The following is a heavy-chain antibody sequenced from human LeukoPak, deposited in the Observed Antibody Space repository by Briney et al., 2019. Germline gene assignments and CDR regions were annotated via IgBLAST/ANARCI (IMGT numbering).Heavy chain of an antibody. CDR3: AKAPTDYYYYMDV. CDR1: GFTFDDYA. CDR2: ISWNSGSI. J-gene: IGHJ6*03. V-gene: IGHV3-9*01. Sequence: GGSLRLSCAASGFTFDDYAMHWVRQAPGKGLEWVSGISWNSGSIGYADSVKGRFTISRDNAKNSLYLHMNSLRAEDTALYYCAKAPTDYYYYMDVWGKGTTVTVSS.